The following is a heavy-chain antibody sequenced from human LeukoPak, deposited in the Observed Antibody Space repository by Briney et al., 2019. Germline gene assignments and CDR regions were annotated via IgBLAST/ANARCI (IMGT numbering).Heavy chain of an antibody. D-gene: IGHD1-1*01. CDR2: ISGGGRTT. J-gene: IGHJ4*02. CDR1: GFTFNDYA. V-gene: IGHV3-23*01. Sequence: GGSLRLSCAPSGFTFNDYAMHWVRQAPGMGLEWVSAISGGGRTTYYGDSVKGRFTVSRDNSKNTLYLQMNSLRAEDTAVYYCAKTVIDTTHFDFWGQGTLVTVS. CDR3: AKTVIDTTHFDF.